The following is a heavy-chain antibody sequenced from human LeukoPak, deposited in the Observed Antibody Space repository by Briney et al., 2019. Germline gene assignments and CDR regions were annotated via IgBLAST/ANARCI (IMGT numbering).Heavy chain of an antibody. V-gene: IGHV6-1*01. Sequence: SQTLSLTCALSGDTVSSNSAAWNWIRPSPSRGLEWVGRTYYRSKSYNDYAVSVKSRIPINPDTSKSQFSLQLNSVTPEDTAVYYCARAYNTLTTLSHWGQGTLATVS. D-gene: IGHD3-10*02. CDR1: GDTVSSNSAA. CDR2: TYYRSKSYN. CDR3: ARAYNTLTTLSH. J-gene: IGHJ4*02.